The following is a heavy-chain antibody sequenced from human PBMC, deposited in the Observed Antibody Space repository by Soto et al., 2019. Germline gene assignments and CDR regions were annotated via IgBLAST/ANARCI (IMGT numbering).Heavy chain of an antibody. V-gene: IGHV1-18*01. D-gene: IGHD3-10*01. Sequence: ASVKVSCKASGYSFTNYGISWVRQAPGQGLERMGWVSPNNGDTNFAQKFQGRVTMTTDTSTTTAYMELRSLRSDDTAVYYCVRGGAPLVRGTWFDPWGQGTLVTVSS. J-gene: IGHJ5*02. CDR1: GYSFTNYG. CDR2: VSPNNGDT. CDR3: VRGGAPLVRGTWFDP.